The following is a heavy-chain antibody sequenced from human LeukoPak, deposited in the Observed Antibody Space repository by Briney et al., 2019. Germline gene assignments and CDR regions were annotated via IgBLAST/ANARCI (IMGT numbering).Heavy chain of an antibody. J-gene: IGHJ4*02. CDR2: IYHSGST. D-gene: IGHD3-22*01. CDR3: ARSPRSYYYDSSGYYY. Sequence: SGTLSLTCAVSGGSISSSNWWSWVRQPPGKGLEWIGEIYHSGSTNYNPSLKSRVTISVDKSKNQFSLKLSSVTAADTAVYYCARSPRSYYYDSSGYYYWGQGTLVTVSS. V-gene: IGHV4-4*02. CDR1: GGSISSSNW.